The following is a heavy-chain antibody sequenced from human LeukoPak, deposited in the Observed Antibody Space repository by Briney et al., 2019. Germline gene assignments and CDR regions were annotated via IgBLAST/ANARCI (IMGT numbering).Heavy chain of an antibody. V-gene: IGHV4-39*07. CDR3: ARGGGDFYGSGSFSYYSDY. Sequence: SETLSPTCTVSGGSVSSSSYWGWIRQPPGKGLEWIGNFYYSGSAYYNPSLKSRVTISLDTSKNQFSLKLNSVTAADTAVYYCARGGGDFYGSGSFSYYSDYWGQGTLVTVSS. D-gene: IGHD3-10*01. CDR2: FYYSGSA. CDR1: GGSVSSSSY. J-gene: IGHJ4*02.